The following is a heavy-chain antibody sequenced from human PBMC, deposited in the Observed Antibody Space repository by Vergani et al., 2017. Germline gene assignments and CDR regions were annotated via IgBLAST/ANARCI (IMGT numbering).Heavy chain of an antibody. CDR3: AKTHDFSSLYSSYNWFDP. CDR1: GYSITNYW. CDR2: MYNGDSDV. Sequence: EVQLVQSGAEVKKPGESLNISCQGSGYSITNYWIAWVRQRPGKGLEWMGIMYNGDSDVSYSPSFQGQVTMSVDKSLSTSYLQWRSLKASDTATYYCAKTHDFSSLYSSYNWFDPWGQGTQVTVSS. D-gene: IGHD3-3*01. J-gene: IGHJ5*02. V-gene: IGHV5-51*03.